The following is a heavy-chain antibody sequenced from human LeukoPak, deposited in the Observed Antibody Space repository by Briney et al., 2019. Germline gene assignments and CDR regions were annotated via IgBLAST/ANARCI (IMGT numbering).Heavy chain of an antibody. CDR1: GFTFSSYW. CDR3: ARATNTRTYYYDSSGYRGY. V-gene: IGHV3-74*01. CDR2: INSDGSST. Sequence: SGGSLRLSCAASGFTFSSYWMHWVRQAPGKRPVWVSRINSDGSSTNYADSVKGRFTISRDNAKNTLYLQMNSLRAEDTAVYYCARATNTRTYYYDSSGYRGYWGQGTLVTVSS. J-gene: IGHJ4*02. D-gene: IGHD3-22*01.